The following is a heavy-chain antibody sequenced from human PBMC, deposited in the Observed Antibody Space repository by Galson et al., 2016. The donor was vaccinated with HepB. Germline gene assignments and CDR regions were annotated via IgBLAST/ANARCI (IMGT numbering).Heavy chain of an antibody. D-gene: IGHD2-15*01. CDR3: AREKEGCRGGSCYSDFDC. Sequence: SLRLSCAASGFTFSRFGLHWVRQAPGKGLEWVAVIWYDGSDKYYADSVKGRFTISRDNSKNTLFLQMNSLRADDTAVYSCAREKEGCRGGSCYSDFDCWGQGTLVTVSS. J-gene: IGHJ4*02. CDR2: IWYDGSDK. V-gene: IGHV3-33*01. CDR1: GFTFSRFG.